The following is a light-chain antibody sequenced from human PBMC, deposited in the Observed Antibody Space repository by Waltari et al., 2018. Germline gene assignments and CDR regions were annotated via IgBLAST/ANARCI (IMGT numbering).Light chain of an antibody. V-gene: IGKV1-33*01. CDR3: QQYDNLPPGIT. CDR1: QDISNY. J-gene: IGKJ3*01. Sequence: DIQMTQSPSSLSASVGDRVTITCQASQDISNYLNWYQQKPGKAPKLLIYDASKLETGVPSRFSGSGSGTDFTFTISSLQPEDIATYYCQQYDNLPPGITFGPGTKVDIK. CDR2: DAS.